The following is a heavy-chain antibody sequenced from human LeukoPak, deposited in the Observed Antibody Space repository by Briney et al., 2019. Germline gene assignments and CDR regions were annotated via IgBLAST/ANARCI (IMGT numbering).Heavy chain of an antibody. J-gene: IGHJ6*03. Sequence: ASVKVSCKASGYTFTSYYMHWVRQAPGQGLEWMGIINPSGGSTSYAQKFQGRVTMTRDTSTSTVYMELSSLRSEDTAVYYCARYPPEGFGDQMAAYYYYMDVWGKGTTVTVSS. CDR1: GYTFTSYY. CDR3: ARYPPEGFGDQMAAYYYYMDV. V-gene: IGHV1-46*01. D-gene: IGHD3-10*01. CDR2: INPSGGST.